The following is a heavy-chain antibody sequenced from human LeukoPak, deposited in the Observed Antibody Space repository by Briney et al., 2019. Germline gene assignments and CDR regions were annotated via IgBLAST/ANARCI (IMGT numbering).Heavy chain of an antibody. V-gene: IGHV4-31*03. J-gene: IGHJ5*02. CDR3: ARDRGKHYYDSSGYTYNWFDP. CDR1: SGSISSGGYY. D-gene: IGHD3-22*01. CDR2: IYYSGST. Sequence: SETLSLTCTVSSGSISSGGYYWSWIRQHPGKGLEWIGYIYYSGSTYYNPSLKSRVTISVDTSKNQFSLKLSSVTAADTAVYYCARDRGKHYYDSSGYTYNWFDPWGQGTLVTASS.